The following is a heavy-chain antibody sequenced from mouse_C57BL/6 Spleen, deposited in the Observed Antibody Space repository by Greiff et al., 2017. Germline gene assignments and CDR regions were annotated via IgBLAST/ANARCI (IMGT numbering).Heavy chain of an antibody. Sequence: VQLQQPGAELVRPGSSVKLSCKASGYTFTSYWMDWVKQRPGQGLEWIGNIYPSDSETHYNQKFKDKATLTVDKSSSTAYMQLSSLTSEDSAVYYCARGGYYGSSYWYFDVWGTGTTVTVSS. CDR3: ARGGYYGSSYWYFDV. V-gene: IGHV1-61*01. CDR2: IYPSDSET. CDR1: GYTFTSYW. D-gene: IGHD1-1*01. J-gene: IGHJ1*03.